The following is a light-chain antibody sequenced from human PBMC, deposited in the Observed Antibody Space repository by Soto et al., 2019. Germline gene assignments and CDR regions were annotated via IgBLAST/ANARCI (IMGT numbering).Light chain of an antibody. V-gene: IGLV1-40*01. J-gene: IGLJ1*01. CDR3: QSYDSSLCGSRYSV. CDR2: GNS. Sequence: QSVRPQPPSVSGAPGQRVTISCTGSSSNIGAGYDVHWYQQLPGTAPKLLIYGNSNRPSGVPDRFSGSKSGTSASLAITGLQAEDEADYYCQSYDSSLCGSRYSVFGTGTKVTVL. CDR1: SSNIGAGYD.